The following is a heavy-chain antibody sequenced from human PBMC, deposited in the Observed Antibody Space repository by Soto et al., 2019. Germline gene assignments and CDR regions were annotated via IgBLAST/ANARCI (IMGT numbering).Heavy chain of an antibody. V-gene: IGHV3-48*01. J-gene: IGHJ4*02. CDR2: ISSSSSTI. CDR3: ARVPEHRYDFWSGYGPGTNDY. Sequence: GGSLRLSCAASGFTFSSYSMNWVRQAPGKGLEWVSYISSSSSTIYYADSVKGRFTISRDNAKNSLYLQMNSLRAEDTAVYYCARVPEHRYDFWSGYGPGTNDYWGQGTLVTVSS. CDR1: GFTFSSYS. D-gene: IGHD3-3*01.